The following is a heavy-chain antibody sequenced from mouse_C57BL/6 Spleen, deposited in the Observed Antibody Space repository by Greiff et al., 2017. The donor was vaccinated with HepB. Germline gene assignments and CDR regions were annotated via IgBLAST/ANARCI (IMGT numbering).Heavy chain of an antibody. CDR2: IYPGDGDT. D-gene: IGHD4-1*01. Sequence: VQLQESGPELVKPGASVKISCKASGYAFSSSWMNWVKQRPGKGLEWIGRIYPGDGDTNYNGKFKGKATLTADKSSSTAYMQLSSLTSEDSAVYFCARGGTGTWGFAYWGQGTLVTVSA. V-gene: IGHV1-82*01. CDR3: ARGGTGTWGFAY. J-gene: IGHJ3*01. CDR1: GYAFSSSW.